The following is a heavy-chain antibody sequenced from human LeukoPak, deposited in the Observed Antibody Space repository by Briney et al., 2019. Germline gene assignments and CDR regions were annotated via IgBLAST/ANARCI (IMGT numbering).Heavy chain of an antibody. Sequence: SETLSLTCSVSGGSISSSTNYWGWIRQPPGKRLEWIGSFYYSGSTYYNPSLKSRVTISVDTSKNQFSLKLSSVTAADTAVYYCARGGYDLSFGYWGQGTLVTVSS. CDR3: ARGGYDLSFGY. CDR2: FYYSGST. V-gene: IGHV4-39*07. CDR1: GGSISSSTNY. J-gene: IGHJ4*02. D-gene: IGHD5-12*01.